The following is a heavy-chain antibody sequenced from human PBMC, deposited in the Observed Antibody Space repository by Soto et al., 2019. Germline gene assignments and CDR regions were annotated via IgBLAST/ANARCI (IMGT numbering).Heavy chain of an antibody. CDR3: ARGGYSYDKTFDY. J-gene: IGHJ4*02. V-gene: IGHV4-59*01. CDR1: GGSISSYY. CDR2: IYYSGST. Sequence: SETLSLTCTVSGGSISSYYWSWIRQPPGKGLEWIGYIYYSGSTNYNPSLKSRVTISVDTPKNQFSLKLSSVTAADTAVYYCARGGYSYDKTFDYWGQGTLVTVSS. D-gene: IGHD5-18*01.